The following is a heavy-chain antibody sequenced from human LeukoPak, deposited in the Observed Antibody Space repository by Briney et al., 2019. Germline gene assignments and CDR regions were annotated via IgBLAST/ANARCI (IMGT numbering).Heavy chain of an antibody. D-gene: IGHD2-2*01. J-gene: IGHJ6*04. Sequence: PGGSLRLSCAASGFTFSSYEMNWVRQAPGKGLEWVSYISSSGSTIYYADSVKGRFTISRDNAKNSLYLQINSLRAEDTAVYYCAREDIVVVPAAIHYYGMDVWGKGTTVTVSS. CDR1: GFTFSSYE. CDR2: ISSSGSTI. V-gene: IGHV3-48*03. CDR3: AREDIVVVPAAIHYYGMDV.